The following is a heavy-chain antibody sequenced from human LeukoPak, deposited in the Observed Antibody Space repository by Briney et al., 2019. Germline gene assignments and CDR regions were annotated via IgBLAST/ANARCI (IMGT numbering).Heavy chain of an antibody. Sequence: SETLSLTCTVSGGSISSSSYYWGWIRQPPGKGLEWIGSIYYSGSTYYNPSLKSRVTISVDTSKNQFSLKLSSVTAADTAVYYCARVLAAAGTRWFDPWGQGTLVTVSS. CDR1: GGSISSSSYY. D-gene: IGHD6-13*01. J-gene: IGHJ5*02. CDR3: ARVLAAAGTRWFDP. V-gene: IGHV4-39*07. CDR2: IYYSGST.